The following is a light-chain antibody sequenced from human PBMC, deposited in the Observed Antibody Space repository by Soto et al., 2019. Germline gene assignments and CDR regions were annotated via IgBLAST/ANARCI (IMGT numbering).Light chain of an antibody. J-gene: IGLJ2*01. Sequence: QSVLTQPPSVSGAPGQRVTITCTESRSNIGAGYDVHWYQQLPGTAPKLLIYGNSNRPSGVPDRFSGSKSGTSASLAITGLQAEDEADYYCQSYDSSLSGSTVFGGGTKLTVL. V-gene: IGLV1-40*01. CDR2: GNS. CDR3: QSYDSSLSGSTV. CDR1: RSNIGAGYD.